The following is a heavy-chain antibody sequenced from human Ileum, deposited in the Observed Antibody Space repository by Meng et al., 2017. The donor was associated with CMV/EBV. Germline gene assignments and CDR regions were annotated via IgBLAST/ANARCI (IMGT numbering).Heavy chain of an antibody. Sequence: SGSPIGISKWWSWVRQSPGEGLEWVGEIYHSGGTQYNPSLKSRATVSIDKSRNQFSLRLNSVTAADSAVYYCASREDGWLQSGGWFDPWGPGALVTVSS. CDR2: IYHSGGT. D-gene: IGHD5-24*01. CDR3: ASREDGWLQSGGWFDP. J-gene: IGHJ5*02. CDR1: GSPIGISKW. V-gene: IGHV4-4*02.